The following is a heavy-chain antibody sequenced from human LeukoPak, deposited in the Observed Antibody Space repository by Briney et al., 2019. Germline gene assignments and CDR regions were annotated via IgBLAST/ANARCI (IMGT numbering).Heavy chain of an antibody. CDR2: IYSGGST. CDR1: GFTVSSNY. Sequence: AGGSLRPSCAASGFTVSSNYMSWVRQAPGKGLEWVSVIYSGGSTYYADSVKGRFTISRDNSKNTLYLQMNSLRGEDTAVYFCAKDTGDGYNYVDWFDPWGQGTLVTVSS. J-gene: IGHJ5*02. V-gene: IGHV3-66*02. D-gene: IGHD5-24*01. CDR3: AKDTGDGYNYVDWFDP.